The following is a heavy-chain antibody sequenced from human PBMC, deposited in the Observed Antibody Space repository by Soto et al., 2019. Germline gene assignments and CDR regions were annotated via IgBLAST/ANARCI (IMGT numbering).Heavy chain of an antibody. CDR1: GVPFSSYA. V-gene: IGHV3-30-3*01. Sequence: GGSLRLSCAASGVPFSSYAMHWVRQAPGKGLEWVAVISYDGSNKYYADSVKGRFTISRDNSKNTLYLQMNSLRAEDTAVYYCARELLWFGVPNYYYYGMDVWGQGTTVTVSS. D-gene: IGHD3-10*01. J-gene: IGHJ6*02. CDR3: ARELLWFGVPNYYYYGMDV. CDR2: ISYDGSNK.